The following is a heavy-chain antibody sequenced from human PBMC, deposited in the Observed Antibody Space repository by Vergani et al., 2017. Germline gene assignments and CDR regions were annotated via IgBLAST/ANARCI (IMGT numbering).Heavy chain of an antibody. CDR2: INPNSGGT. V-gene: IGHV1-2*02. D-gene: IGHD3-3*01. CDR1: GYTFTGYY. Sequence: QVQLVQSGAEVKKPGASVKVSCKASGYTFTGYYMHWVRQAPGQGLESMGWINPNSGGTNYAQKFQGRVTMTRDTSISTAYMELSRLRSDDTAVYYCAGTRRYYDFWSGYYWFDPWGQGTLVTVSS. CDR3: AGTRRYYDFWSGYYWFDP. J-gene: IGHJ5*02.